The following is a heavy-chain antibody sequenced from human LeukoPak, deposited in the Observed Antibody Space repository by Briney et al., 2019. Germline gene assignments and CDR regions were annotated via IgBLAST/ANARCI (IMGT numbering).Heavy chain of an antibody. J-gene: IGHJ4*02. V-gene: IGHV4-34*01. D-gene: IGHD6-13*01. CDR3: ARGRPTAAGDYFDY. Sequence: SETLSLTCAVYGGSFSGYYWSWIRQPPGKGLEWIGEINHSGTTDYNPSLQSRVTISLDTSKNQFSLKVTSVTAADTAVYYCARGRPTAAGDYFDYWGQGTLVTVSS. CDR2: INHSGTT. CDR1: GGSFSGYY.